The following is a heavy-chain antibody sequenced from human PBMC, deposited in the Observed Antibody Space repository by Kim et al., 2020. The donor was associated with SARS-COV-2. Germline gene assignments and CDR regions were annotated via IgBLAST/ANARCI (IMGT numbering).Heavy chain of an antibody. CDR2: ISYDGSNK. J-gene: IGHJ6*01. D-gene: IGHD3-10*01. CDR3: ARDQGSGSYEYYYYGMDV. Sequence: GGSLRLSCAASGFTFSSYAMHWVRQAPGKGLEWVAVISYDGSNKYYADSVKGRFTISRDNSKNTLYLQMNSLRAEDTAVYYCARDQGSGSYEYYYYGMDV. V-gene: IGHV3-30*04. CDR1: GFTFSSYA.